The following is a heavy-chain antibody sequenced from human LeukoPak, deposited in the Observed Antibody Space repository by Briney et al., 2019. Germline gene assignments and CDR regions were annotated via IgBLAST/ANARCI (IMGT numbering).Heavy chain of an antibody. D-gene: IGHD5-12*01. Sequence: SETLSLTCTVSGGSISSYYWSWIRQPPGKGLEWIGYIYYSGSTNYNPSLKSRVTISVDTSKNQFSLKLTSVTAADTAVYYCARVGGSDYLYYGMDVWGQGTTVTVSS. J-gene: IGHJ6*02. CDR2: IYYSGST. V-gene: IGHV4-59*01. CDR1: GGSISSYY. CDR3: ARVGGSDYLYYGMDV.